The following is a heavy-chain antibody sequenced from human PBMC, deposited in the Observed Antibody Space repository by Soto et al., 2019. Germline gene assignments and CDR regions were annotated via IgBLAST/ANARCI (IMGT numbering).Heavy chain of an antibody. CDR2: ISSSSNTI. D-gene: IGHD2-15*01. Sequence: SGGGLVQPGGSLRLSCAASGFTFSSYGMNWVRQAPGKGLEWVSYISSSSNTIYYADSVKGRFTISRDNAKNSLYLQMNRLRDEDTAVYYCARESVVLAAKVYYGMDVWGQGTTVTVSS. CDR1: GFTFSSYG. V-gene: IGHV3-48*02. J-gene: IGHJ6*02. CDR3: ARESVVLAAKVYYGMDV.